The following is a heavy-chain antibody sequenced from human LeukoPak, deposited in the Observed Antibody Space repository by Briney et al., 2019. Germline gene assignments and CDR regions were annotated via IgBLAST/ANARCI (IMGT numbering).Heavy chain of an antibody. CDR3: ARTYGDYAHLDF. J-gene: IGHJ4*02. CDR1: GFTFNNYA. CDR2: ISGNAART. Sequence: GGSLRLSCTASGFTFNNYAMTWVRQAPGKGLEWVSAISGNAARTYYTDSVKGRFTISRDNSKNTLYLQMYSLRAEATAIYYCARTYGDYAHLDFWGQGTLVTVSS. V-gene: IGHV3-23*01. D-gene: IGHD4-17*01.